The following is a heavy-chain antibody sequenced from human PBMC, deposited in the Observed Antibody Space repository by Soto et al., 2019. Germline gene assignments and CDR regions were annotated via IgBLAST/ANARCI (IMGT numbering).Heavy chain of an antibody. D-gene: IGHD1-26*01. J-gene: IGHJ5*02. CDR1: GFTFSSYA. CDR3: AKDQGSGSYPNWFDP. CDR2: ISGSGGST. Sequence: LSLTCAASGFTFSSYAMSWVRQAPGKGLEWVSAISGSGGSTYYADSVKGRFTISRDNSKNTLYLQMNSLRAEDTAVYYCAKDQGSGSYPNWFDPWGQGTLVTVSS. V-gene: IGHV3-23*01.